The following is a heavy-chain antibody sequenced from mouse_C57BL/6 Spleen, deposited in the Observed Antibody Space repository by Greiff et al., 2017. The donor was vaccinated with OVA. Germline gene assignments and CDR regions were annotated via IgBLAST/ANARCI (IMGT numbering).Heavy chain of an antibody. V-gene: IGHV1-18*01. Sequence: EVQLQQSGPELVKPGASVKIPCKASGYTFTDYNMDWVKQSHGKSLEWIGDINPNNGGTIYNQKFKGKATLTVDKSSSTAYMELRSLTSEDTAVYYCARSERFPGFAYWGQGTLVTVSA. CDR1: GYTFTDYN. CDR3: ARSERFPGFAY. J-gene: IGHJ3*01. CDR2: INPNNGGT.